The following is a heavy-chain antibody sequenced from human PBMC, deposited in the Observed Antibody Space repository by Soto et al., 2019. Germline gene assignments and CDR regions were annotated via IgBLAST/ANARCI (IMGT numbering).Heavy chain of an antibody. CDR2: ISHDGSNK. D-gene: IGHD1-1*01. J-gene: IGHJ4*02. V-gene: IGHV3-30*18. CDR3: VKDSPTGPFDY. Sequence: GGSLRLSCAASGFTFSTFMMHWVRQAPGRGLAWVAFISHDGSNKKYADSVMGRFTISRDNSKNTLYLQMNSLRAEDTAVYYCVKDSPTGPFDYWGQGTLVTVSS. CDR1: GFTFSTFM.